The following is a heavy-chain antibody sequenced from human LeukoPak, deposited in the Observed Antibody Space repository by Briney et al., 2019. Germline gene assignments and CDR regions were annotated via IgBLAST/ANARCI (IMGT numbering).Heavy chain of an antibody. V-gene: IGHV1-2*02. D-gene: IGHD3-10*01. CDR2: INPNSDVT. CDR3: ARGRSFGELGVY. Sequence: ASVTGSFKASGYTFIDYYIHWVRQAPGQGIEWMGSINPNSDVTNYAQNFQGRVTMTRDRFIRTAYMELSRLTSDDTAVYYCARGRSFGELGVYWGQGTLLTVSS. J-gene: IGHJ4*02. CDR1: GYTFIDYY.